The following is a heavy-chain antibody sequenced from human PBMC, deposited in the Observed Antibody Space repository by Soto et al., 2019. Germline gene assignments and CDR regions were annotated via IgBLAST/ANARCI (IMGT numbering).Heavy chain of an antibody. Sequence: EVQLLESGGGLAQPGGSLRLSCAASGFTFSSYAMSWVRQAPGKGLEWVSSISGTGGTTYYTDSVKGRFTFSRDNSKNPVHLQMNSLRAEDTAVYYCARLGFDAFDFWGQGTMVTVSS. CDR2: ISGTGGTT. J-gene: IGHJ3*01. D-gene: IGHD6-19*01. V-gene: IGHV3-23*01. CDR3: ARLGFDAFDF. CDR1: GFTFSSYA.